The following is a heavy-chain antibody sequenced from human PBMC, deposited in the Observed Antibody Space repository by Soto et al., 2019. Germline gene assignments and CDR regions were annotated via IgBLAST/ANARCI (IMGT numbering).Heavy chain of an antibody. Sequence: QVQLVQSGAEVKKPGSSVKVSCKASEGTFSSYAISWVRQAPGQGLEWMGGIIPIFGTANYAQKFQGRVTITADESTSTAYMELSSLRSEDTAVYYCAREGFSTVVMAGFDYWGQGTLVTVSS. CDR3: AREGFSTVVMAGFDY. CDR2: IIPIFGTA. V-gene: IGHV1-69*01. D-gene: IGHD4-17*01. J-gene: IGHJ4*02. CDR1: EGTFSSYA.